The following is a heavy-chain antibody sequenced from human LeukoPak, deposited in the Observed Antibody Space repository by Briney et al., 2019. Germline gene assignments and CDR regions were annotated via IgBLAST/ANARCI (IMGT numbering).Heavy chain of an antibody. J-gene: IGHJ6*03. V-gene: IGHV5-51*01. CDR1: GYSFTSYW. Sequence: GESLKISCKGSGYSFTSYWIGWVRQMPGKGLEWMGIIYPGDSDTRYSPSFQGQVTISADKSISTAYLQWSGLKASDTAMYYCARSALGPASDYYYMDVWGKGTTVTVSS. D-gene: IGHD1-14*01. CDR3: ARSALGPASDYYYMDV. CDR2: IYPGDSDT.